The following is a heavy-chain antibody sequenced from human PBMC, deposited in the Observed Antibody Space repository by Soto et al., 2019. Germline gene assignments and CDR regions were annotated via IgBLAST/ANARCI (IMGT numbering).Heavy chain of an antibody. CDR2: VYNDGSA. V-gene: IGHV4-4*02. CDR3: ARLVYDSRLNYLYFDH. J-gene: IGHJ4*02. Sequence: PSETLSLTCDVSGVSISSGNWWSWVRQPPGKGLEWTAEVYNDGSANYHPSLESRATISVDRSKNPFSLRLSSVTAADTGKYYCARLVYDSRLNYLYFDHWGQGTLVTVSS. CDR1: GVSISSGNW. D-gene: IGHD3-22*01.